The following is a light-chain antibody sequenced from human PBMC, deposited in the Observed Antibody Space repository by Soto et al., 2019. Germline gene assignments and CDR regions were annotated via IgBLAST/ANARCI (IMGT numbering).Light chain of an antibody. CDR2: EVS. CDR1: SSDVGAYNY. Sequence: QSVLTQPPSASGSPGQSVSISCTGTSSDVGAYNYVSWYQQHPGKAPKLIIYEVSKRPSGVPDRFSGSKSGNAASLTVSGLQAEDEADYYCSSYAGSENYVFGNGTKVTV. J-gene: IGLJ1*01. V-gene: IGLV2-8*01. CDR3: SSYAGSENYV.